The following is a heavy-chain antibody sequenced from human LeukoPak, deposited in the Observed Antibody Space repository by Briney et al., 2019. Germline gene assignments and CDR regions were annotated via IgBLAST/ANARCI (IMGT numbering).Heavy chain of an antibody. J-gene: IGHJ4*02. CDR2: ISYDGSNK. D-gene: IGHD6-19*01. V-gene: IGHV3-30*18. CDR1: GFIFSSYG. Sequence: PGGSLRLSCAASGFIFSSYGMHGVRQAPGKGLEGVAVISYDGSNKYYADSVKGRFTISRDNSKNTLYLQMNSLRAEDTAVYYCAKDFEISGWYAYYFDYWGQGTLVTVSS. CDR3: AKDFEISGWYAYYFDY.